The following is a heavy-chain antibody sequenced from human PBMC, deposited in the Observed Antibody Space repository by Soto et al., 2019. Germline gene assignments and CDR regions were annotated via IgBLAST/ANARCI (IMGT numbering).Heavy chain of an antibody. CDR3: ARSHTSRNDPFDY. CDR2: IYYSGST. CDR1: GGSISSGGYY. J-gene: IGHJ4*02. V-gene: IGHV4-31*03. Sequence: PSETLSLTCTVSGGSISSGGYYWSWIRQHPGKGLEWIGYIYYSGSTYYNPSLKSRVTISVDTSKNQFSLKLSSVTAADTAVYYCARSHTSRNDPFDYWGQGTLVTVSS.